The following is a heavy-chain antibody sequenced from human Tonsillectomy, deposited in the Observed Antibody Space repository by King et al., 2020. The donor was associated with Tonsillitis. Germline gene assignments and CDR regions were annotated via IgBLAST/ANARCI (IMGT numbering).Heavy chain of an antibody. CDR2: IYTGRST. J-gene: IGHJ2*01. V-gene: IGHV4-61*02. Sequence: VQLQESGPGLVEHSQTLSLPCTVSGASISSSAYYWTWIRQPAGKGLEWIGRIYTGRSTNYNPSLKSRVAISADMSRGKFSLKLTSVTAADTAVYYCVRGTSSWANWYFDLWGRGTLVTVSS. D-gene: IGHD6-13*01. CDR3: VRGTSSWANWYFDL. CDR1: GASISSSAYY.